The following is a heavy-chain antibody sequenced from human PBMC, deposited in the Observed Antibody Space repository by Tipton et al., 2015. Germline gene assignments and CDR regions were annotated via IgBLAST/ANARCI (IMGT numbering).Heavy chain of an antibody. J-gene: IGHJ4*02. Sequence: SLRLSCTPSGFTFITYAMHWVRQAPGKGLEWVAVISFDDNNQYYADSVKGRFTISRDSSKNTLYLQMNSLRAEDTAVFYCARRYYDSSGYFDYWGQGTLVTVSS. D-gene: IGHD3-22*01. CDR1: GFTFITYA. CDR3: ARRYYDSSGYFDY. CDR2: ISFDDNNQ. V-gene: IGHV3-30*01.